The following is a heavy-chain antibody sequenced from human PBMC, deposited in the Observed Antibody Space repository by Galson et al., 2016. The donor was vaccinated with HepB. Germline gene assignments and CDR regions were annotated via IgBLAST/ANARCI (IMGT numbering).Heavy chain of an antibody. CDR3: ARDFVPAPSPYYYGMDV. CDR2: ISGSSSYI. D-gene: IGHD2-2*01. J-gene: IGHJ6*02. CDR1: GLTFHIYG. V-gene: IGHV3-21*01. Sequence: SLRLSCAASGLTFHIYGMNWVRQAPGKGLQWVSSISGSSSYIYYADSVKGRFTISRDNAKNSLYLQMNSLRAEDTAVYYCARDFVPAPSPYYYGMDVWGQGTTVTVSS.